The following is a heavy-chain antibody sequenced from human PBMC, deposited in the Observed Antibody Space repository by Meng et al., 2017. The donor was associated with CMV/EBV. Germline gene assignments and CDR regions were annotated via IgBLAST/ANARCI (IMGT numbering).Heavy chain of an antibody. D-gene: IGHD3-3*01. V-gene: IGHV1-69*05. CDR1: GGTFSSYS. CDR2: IIPIFGTA. CDR3: ARDIIGSGTYYYYGMDV. J-gene: IGHJ6*02. Sequence: SVKVSGKASGGTFSSYSISWVRQAPGQGLEWMGGIIPIFGTANYAQKFQGRVTITTDESTSTAYMELSSLRSEDTAVYYCARDIIGSGTYYYYGMDVWGQGTTVTVSS.